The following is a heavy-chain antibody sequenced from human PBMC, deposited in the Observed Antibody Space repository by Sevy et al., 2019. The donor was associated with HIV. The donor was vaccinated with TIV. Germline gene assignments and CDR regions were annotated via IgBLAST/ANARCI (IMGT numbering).Heavy chain of an antibody. CDR3: ARPEGLQLNYAMDA. J-gene: IGHJ6*02. Sequence: SETLSLTCTVSGGSISSSSYYWNWIRQPPGKGLEWIGSIYYTGSTYYKPSLKSRVTISKDTSKNQFSLKLTSVTAADTAVYYCARPEGLQLNYAMDAWGQGTTVTVSS. CDR2: IYYTGST. V-gene: IGHV4-39*01. CDR1: GGSISSSSYY. D-gene: IGHD3-3*01.